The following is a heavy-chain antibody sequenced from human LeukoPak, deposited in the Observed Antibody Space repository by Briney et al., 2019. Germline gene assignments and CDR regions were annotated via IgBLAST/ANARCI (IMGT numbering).Heavy chain of an antibody. V-gene: IGHV3-23*01. CDR3: ATEGFYY. CDR1: GATFSKYG. Sequence: TGRSLRLSCAASGATFSKYGMKWVRQAAGAGLEYVSGISRSGDITHYADSVKGRFTISRDNVKNTLYLQMNSLRAEDTALYYCATEGFYYWGPGTQVTVSS. J-gene: IGHJ4*02. CDR2: ISRSGDIT.